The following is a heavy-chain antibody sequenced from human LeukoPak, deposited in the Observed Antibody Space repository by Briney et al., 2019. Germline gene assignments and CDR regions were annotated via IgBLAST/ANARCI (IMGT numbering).Heavy chain of an antibody. D-gene: IGHD3-22*01. CDR3: ARDKSSGYWFIDY. V-gene: IGHV3-74*01. CDR2: INSDGSST. J-gene: IGHJ4*02. CDR1: GFTFSSHW. Sequence: PGGSMRLSCAASGFTFSSHWMHWVRQAPGKGLVCVSRINSDGSSTNYADAVKGRFTVSRDNAKNTLYLQVNSLRAEDTAVYYCARDKSSGYWFIDYWGQGTLVTVSS.